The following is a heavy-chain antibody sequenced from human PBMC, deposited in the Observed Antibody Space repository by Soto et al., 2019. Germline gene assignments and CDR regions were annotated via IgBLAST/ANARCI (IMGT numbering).Heavy chain of an antibody. V-gene: IGHV3-9*01. Sequence: TGGSLRLSCAASGFTFDNYAMHWVRQAPGKGLEWVSGISWNSNTIAYADSVKGRFTISRDNANDTLYLQMNNLRAEDSGLYYCTRGPRPISTGTGAYWGQGTQVTVSS. CDR1: GFTFDNYA. CDR2: ISWNSNTI. D-gene: IGHD3-10*01. J-gene: IGHJ4*02. CDR3: TRGPRPISTGTGAY.